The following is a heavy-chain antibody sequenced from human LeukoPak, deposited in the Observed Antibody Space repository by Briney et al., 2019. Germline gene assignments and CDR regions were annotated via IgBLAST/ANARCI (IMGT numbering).Heavy chain of an antibody. Sequence: ASVKVSCKASGYTFTSYYMHWVRQAPGQGLEWMGIINPSGGSTSYAQKFQGRVTMTRDMSTSTVYMELSSLRSEDTAVYYCAKDNFVRYDSSGYYLYWGQGTLVAVSS. V-gene: IGHV1-46*01. CDR1: GYTFTSYY. CDR2: INPSGGST. J-gene: IGHJ4*02. D-gene: IGHD3-22*01. CDR3: AKDNFVRYDSSGYYLY.